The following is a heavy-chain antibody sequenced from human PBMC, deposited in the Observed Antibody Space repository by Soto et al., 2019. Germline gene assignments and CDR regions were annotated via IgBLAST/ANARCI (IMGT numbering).Heavy chain of an antibody. V-gene: IGHV3-23*01. CDR3: AKDGYYDLDMDV. CDR2: SSGSGGST. J-gene: IGHJ6*02. Sequence: GSLRLSCAASGFTLSNYAMSWVRQAPGKGLEWVSASSGSGGSTYYANSVKGRFTISRDNSKNTLYLQLNSLRAEDTAVYYCAKDGYYDLDMDVWGQGTTVTVSS. CDR1: GFTLSNYA.